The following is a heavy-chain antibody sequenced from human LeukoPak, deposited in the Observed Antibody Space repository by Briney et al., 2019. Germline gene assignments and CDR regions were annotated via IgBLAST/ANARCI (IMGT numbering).Heavy chain of an antibody. Sequence: SETLSLTCTVSGGPISSCSYCWSWIRQPAGKGLEWIGRIYTSGSTNYNPSLKSRVTISVDTSKNQFSLKLSSVTAADTAVYYCARGKRYYYDSSGYYLAPHFDYWGQGTLVTVSS. D-gene: IGHD3-22*01. CDR2: IYTSGST. V-gene: IGHV4-61*02. CDR1: GGPISSCSYC. CDR3: ARGKRYYYDSSGYYLAPHFDY. J-gene: IGHJ4*02.